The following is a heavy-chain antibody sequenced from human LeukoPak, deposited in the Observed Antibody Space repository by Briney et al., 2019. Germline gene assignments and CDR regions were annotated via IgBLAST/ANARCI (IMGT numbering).Heavy chain of an antibody. D-gene: IGHD3-22*01. J-gene: IGHJ4*02. CDR3: ARYSSGFDH. V-gene: IGHV3-21*01. CDR2: ISSRSSQI. Sequence: GGSLRLSCAASGFTFSSYIMNWVRQAPGKGLEWVSSISSRSSQIYYADSVKGRLTISRDNAKNSLYLQMNSLRAEDTAVYYCARYSSGFDHWGQGTLVTVSS. CDR1: GFTFSSYI.